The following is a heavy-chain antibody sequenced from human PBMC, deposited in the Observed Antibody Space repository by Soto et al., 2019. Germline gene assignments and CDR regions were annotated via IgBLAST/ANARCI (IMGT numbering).Heavy chain of an antibody. CDR1: GSGFIRSG. CDR3: SADRPDIGVGWWV. CDR2: IVVASGQT. J-gene: IGHJ6*02. V-gene: IGHV1-58*02. D-gene: IGHD2-15*01. Sequence: ASVKVSCKASGSGFIRSGIQWVRQAHGQRLEWIGWIVVASGQTNYAQNFRGRVAITRDTSTATAYIELTGLTSEDTAVYFCSADRPDIGVGWWVWGQGSTVTVSS.